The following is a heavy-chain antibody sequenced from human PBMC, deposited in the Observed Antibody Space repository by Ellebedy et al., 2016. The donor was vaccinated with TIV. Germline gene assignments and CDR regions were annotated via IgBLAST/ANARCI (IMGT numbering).Heavy chain of an antibody. D-gene: IGHD2-15*01. CDR2: ISGSGSAT. CDR1: GFTFGTNA. CDR3: ARETQLGYCRGGSCYTLDY. J-gene: IGHJ4*02. Sequence: GGSLRLSXAASGFTFGTNAMSWVRQAPGKGLEWVSSISGSGSATNYADSVKGRFTISRDNSEKTLYLQINSLRAEDTAVYYCARETQLGYCRGGSCYTLDYWGQGTLVTVSS. V-gene: IGHV3-23*01.